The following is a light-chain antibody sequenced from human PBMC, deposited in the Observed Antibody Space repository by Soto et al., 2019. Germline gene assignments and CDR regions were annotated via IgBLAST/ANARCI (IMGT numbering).Light chain of an antibody. CDR3: AAWDDSLTGRV. CDR1: SSNIGSNT. Sequence: QSALTQPPSASGTPGQRVTISCSGSSSNIGSNTVNWYQQLPGTAPKLLIYSNNQRPSGVPARFSGSKSGTSASLAISGLQSEDEADYYCAAWDDSLTGRVFGGGTKLTVL. J-gene: IGLJ3*02. V-gene: IGLV1-44*01. CDR2: SNN.